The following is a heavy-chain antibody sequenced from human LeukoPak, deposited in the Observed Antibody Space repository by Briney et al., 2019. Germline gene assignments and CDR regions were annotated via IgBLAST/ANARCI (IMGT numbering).Heavy chain of an antibody. CDR3: ARAGHSSGWYTASDS. V-gene: IGHV3-53*01. CDR1: GFTVISDY. D-gene: IGHD6-19*01. CDR2: IYSGGGT. Sequence: PGGSLRLSCAASGFTVISDYMSWVRQAPGKGLEGVSVIYSGGGTYYTDSGRGRFTISRDNSKNTLYLQMNSLRVDDTAMYYCARAGHSSGWYTASDSWGQGTLVTVSS. J-gene: IGHJ4*02.